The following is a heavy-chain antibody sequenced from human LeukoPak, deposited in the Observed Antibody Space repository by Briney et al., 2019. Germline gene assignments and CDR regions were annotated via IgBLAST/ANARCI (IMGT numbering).Heavy chain of an antibody. V-gene: IGHV3-23*01. CDR3: ASGSMVRGVISSVFWFDP. D-gene: IGHD3-10*01. CDR2: ISGSGGST. Sequence: GGSLRLSCAASGFTFSSYAMSWVRQAPGKGLEWVSAISGSGGSTYYADSVKGRFTISRDNSKNTLYLQMNSLRAEDTAVYYCASGSMVRGVISSVFWFDPWGQGTLVTVSS. CDR1: GFTFSSYA. J-gene: IGHJ5*02.